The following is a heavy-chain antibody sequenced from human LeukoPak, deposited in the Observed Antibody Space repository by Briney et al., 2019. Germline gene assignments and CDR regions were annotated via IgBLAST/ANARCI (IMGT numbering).Heavy chain of an antibody. V-gene: IGHV3-7*01. Sequence: HPGGSLRLSCAASGFIFSNYWMAWVRQAPGKGLEWVADIKLDGSATYYVDSVKGRFTISRDNARNLLYLQMNSLRDEDTAVYYCARDKGEAVLNTVGHFDSWGQGTLVTVSS. CDR1: GFIFSNYW. CDR3: ARDKGEAVLNTVGHFDS. D-gene: IGHD2/OR15-2a*01. J-gene: IGHJ4*02. CDR2: IKLDGSAT.